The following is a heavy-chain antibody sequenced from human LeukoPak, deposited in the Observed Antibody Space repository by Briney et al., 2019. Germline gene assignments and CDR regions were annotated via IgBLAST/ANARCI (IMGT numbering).Heavy chain of an antibody. D-gene: IGHD4-17*01. CDR3: ARVRAVTTFRDAFDI. CDR1: GFTFSSYS. J-gene: IGHJ3*02. V-gene: IGHV3-48*02. CDR2: ISSSSSNI. Sequence: PGGSLRLSCVASGFTFSSYSMNWVRQAPGKGLEWVSYISSSSSNIYYADSVKGRFTISRDNAKNSLYLQMNSLTDEDTAVYYCARVRAVTTFRDAFDIWGQGTMVTVSS.